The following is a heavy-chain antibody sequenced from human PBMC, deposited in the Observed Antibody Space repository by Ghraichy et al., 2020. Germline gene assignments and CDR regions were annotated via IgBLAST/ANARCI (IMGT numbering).Heavy chain of an antibody. V-gene: IGHV4-34*01. CDR2: INHSGST. D-gene: IGHD3-3*01. CDR3: VDEFWSGSR. Sequence: SETLSLTCAVYGGSFSGYYWTWIRQPPGKGLEWIGEINHSGSTKYNPSLNSRVTISVDRSKNQFSLNVSSVTAADTAVYYCVDEFWSGSRWGQGTLVTVSS. J-gene: IGHJ4*02. CDR1: GGSFSGYY.